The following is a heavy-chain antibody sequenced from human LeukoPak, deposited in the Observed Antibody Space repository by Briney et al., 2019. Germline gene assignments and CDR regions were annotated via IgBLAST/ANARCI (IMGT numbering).Heavy chain of an antibody. CDR1: GFTFNTYG. CDR2: MRSDGSDI. J-gene: IGHJ4*02. Sequence: PGKSLRLSCEASGFTFNTYGMHWVRPAPGKGLEWVAVMRSDGSDIYYADSVKGRFTISRDNSKNTLYLQMNSLRAEDTAVYYCARDQSPKWGSGERYFDYWGQGTLVTVSS. V-gene: IGHV3-33*01. CDR3: ARDQSPKWGSGERYFDY. D-gene: IGHD7-27*01.